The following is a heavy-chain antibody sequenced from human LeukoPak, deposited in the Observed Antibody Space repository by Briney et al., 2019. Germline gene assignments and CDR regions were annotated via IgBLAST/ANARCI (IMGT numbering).Heavy chain of an antibody. J-gene: IGHJ4*02. V-gene: IGHV4-39*01. CDR3: ARLGDYGAGSH. Sequence: SETLSLTCTVSGGSIISNSYYWGRIRQPPGKGLEWIGSIYYTGSTYYNPSLKSRATISVDTSKNQFSLKLRSVTATDPVVYNCARLGDYGAGSHWGQGTLVIVSS. D-gene: IGHD3-10*01. CDR1: GGSIISNSYY. CDR2: IYYTGST.